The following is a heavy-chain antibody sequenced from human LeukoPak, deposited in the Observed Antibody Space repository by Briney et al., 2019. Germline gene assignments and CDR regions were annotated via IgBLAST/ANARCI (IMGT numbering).Heavy chain of an antibody. CDR1: GYNFTTSW. D-gene: IGHD4-17*01. CDR2: IYPGDSDT. CDR3: ARQATVTTRWFDP. Sequence: GESLKISCQGSGYNFTTSWIAWVRQMPGEGLEWMGIIYPGDSDTRYSPSFQGQVTISADKSISTAYLQWSSLKASDTAMYYCARQATVTTRWFDPWGQGTLVTVSS. J-gene: IGHJ5*02. V-gene: IGHV5-51*01.